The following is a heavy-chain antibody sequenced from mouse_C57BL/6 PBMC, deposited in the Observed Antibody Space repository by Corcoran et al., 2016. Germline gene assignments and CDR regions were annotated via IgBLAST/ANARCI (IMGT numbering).Heavy chain of an antibody. CDR2: IYPGDGDT. D-gene: IGHD4-1*01. Sequence: QVQLQQSGAELVKPGASVKISCKASGYAFSSYWMNWVKQRPGKGLEWIGQIYPGDGDTNYNGKFKGKATLTADKSSSTAYMQLSSLTSEDSAVYFCAREGELTGTSFDYWGQGTTLTVSS. V-gene: IGHV1-80*01. CDR3: AREGELTGTSFDY. J-gene: IGHJ2*01. CDR1: GYAFSSYW.